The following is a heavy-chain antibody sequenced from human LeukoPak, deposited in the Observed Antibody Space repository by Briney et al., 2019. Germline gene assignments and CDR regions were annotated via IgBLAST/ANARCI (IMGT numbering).Heavy chain of an antibody. D-gene: IGHD4-17*01. CDR3: ARVVASTHSYGDSGLWYYYYGMDV. CDR1: GFSISDYY. V-gene: IGHV3-11*01. J-gene: IGHJ6*02. Sequence: GGSLRLSCAASGFSISDYYMSWIRQAPGKGLEWVSYISSSGSTIYYADPVKGRFTISRDNANNSLYLQMNSLRAEDTAVYYCARVVASTHSYGDSGLWYYYYGMDVWGQGTTVTVSS. CDR2: ISSSGSTI.